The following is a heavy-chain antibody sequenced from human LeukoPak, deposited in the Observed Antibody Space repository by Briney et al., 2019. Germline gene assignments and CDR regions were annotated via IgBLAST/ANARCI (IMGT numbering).Heavy chain of an antibody. CDR2: ISAYIGNT. CDR1: GYTFNSHG. J-gene: IGHJ6*03. CDR3: ARGGGSSWYYYYYYYMDV. D-gene: IGHD6-13*01. V-gene: IGHV1-18*01. Sequence: ASVKVSCKASGYTFNSHGISWVRQAPGQGLEWMGWISAYIGNTNYAQKLQGRVTMTTDTSTSTAYMELRSLRSDDTAVYYCARGGGSSWYYYYYYYMDVWGKGTTVTVSS.